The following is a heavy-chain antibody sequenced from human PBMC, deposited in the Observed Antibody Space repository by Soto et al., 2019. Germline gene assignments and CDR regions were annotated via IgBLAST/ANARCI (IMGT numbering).Heavy chain of an antibody. CDR3: ARGTEGSVIGLAS. D-gene: IGHD1-1*01. J-gene: IGHJ4*02. CDR1: GFTFSNSL. Sequence: QVQLVESGGGVVQPGRSLRLSCAASGFTFSNSLMHWVRQAPGKGLEWVAVIWEDGSEEYYAASVKGRFTITRDNSKNTLYLQITTLGVQPMAGYVCARGTEGSVIGLASWGQGALVTVSS. V-gene: IGHV3-33*01. CDR2: IWEDGSEE.